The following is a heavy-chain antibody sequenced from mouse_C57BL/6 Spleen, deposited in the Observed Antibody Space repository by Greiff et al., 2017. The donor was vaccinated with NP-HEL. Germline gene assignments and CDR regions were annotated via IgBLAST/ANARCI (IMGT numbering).Heavy chain of an antibody. CDR3: ARSDWDEGFAY. Sequence: VQLQQSGPELVKPGASVKISCKASGYAFSSSWMNWVKQRPGKGLEWIGRIYPGDGDTNYNGKFKGKATLTADKSSSTAYMQLSSLTSEDSAVYFCARSDWDEGFAYWGQGTLVTVSA. J-gene: IGHJ3*01. D-gene: IGHD4-1*01. CDR2: IYPGDGDT. V-gene: IGHV1-82*01. CDR1: GYAFSSSW.